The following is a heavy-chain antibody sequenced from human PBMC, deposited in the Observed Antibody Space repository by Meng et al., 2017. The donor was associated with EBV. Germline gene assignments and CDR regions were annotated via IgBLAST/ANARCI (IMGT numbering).Heavy chain of an antibody. Sequence: VGWVGAGGGVGPPGGSRGLSLAGSGFTFRGYCMFWVRQAPGKGPEWVAILPSDGGNTYYSDSVKGRFTISRDNSKKTLYLQMNSLRAEDTAVYYCARDLSGRFDPWGQGTLVTVSS. CDR2: LPSDGGNT. CDR3: ARDLSGRFDP. J-gene: IGHJ5*02. CDR1: GFTFRGYC. V-gene: IGHV3-30*03. D-gene: IGHD1-26*01.